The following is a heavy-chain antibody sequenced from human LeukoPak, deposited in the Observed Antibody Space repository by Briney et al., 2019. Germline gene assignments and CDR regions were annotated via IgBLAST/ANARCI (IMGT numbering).Heavy chain of an antibody. D-gene: IGHD6-19*01. Sequence: GGSLRLSCAASSFTLSNYWMSWVRQAPGKGREWVANIKQDGSETYYVDSVKGRFTISRDNAKNSLSLQMNSLRAEDTAVYYCARQRGSGCLDYWGEGTLVTVSS. V-gene: IGHV3-7*01. J-gene: IGHJ4*02. CDR1: SFTLSNYW. CDR3: ARQRGSGCLDY. CDR2: IKQDGSET.